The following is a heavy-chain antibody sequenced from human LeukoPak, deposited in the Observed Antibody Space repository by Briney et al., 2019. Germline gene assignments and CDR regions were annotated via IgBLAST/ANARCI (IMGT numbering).Heavy chain of an antibody. J-gene: IGHJ2*01. D-gene: IGHD1-26*01. CDR3: ARGGGSRLGYFDL. CDR1: GGTFSSYA. CDR2: IIPIFGTA. V-gene: IGHV1-69*05. Sequence: SVKVSCKASGGTFSSYAISWVRQAPGQGLDWMGGIIPIFGTANYAQKFQGRVTITTDESTSTAYMELSSLRSEDTAVYYCARGGGSRLGYFDLWGRGTLVTVSS.